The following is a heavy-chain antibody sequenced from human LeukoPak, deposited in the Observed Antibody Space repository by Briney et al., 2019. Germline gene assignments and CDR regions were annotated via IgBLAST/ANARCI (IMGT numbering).Heavy chain of an antibody. J-gene: IGHJ4*02. CDR3: AKEGPTSAVAAFDY. CDR1: GFTFTNYG. V-gene: IGHV3-23*01. D-gene: IGHD6-19*01. Sequence: GGSLRLACAASGFTFTNYGMSWVRQAPGKGLEWVSGISASGGSTYYADSVKGRFTISRDKSKNTLYVQMNSLRAEDTAVYYCAKEGPTSAVAAFDYWGQGTLVTVSS. CDR2: ISASGGST.